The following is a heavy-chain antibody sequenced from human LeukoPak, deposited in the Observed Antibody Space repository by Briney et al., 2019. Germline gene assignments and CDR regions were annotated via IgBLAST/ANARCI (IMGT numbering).Heavy chain of an antibody. J-gene: IGHJ5*02. D-gene: IGHD6-19*01. CDR3: ARRPAVVWFDP. CDR2: IYYSGST. V-gene: IGHV4-39*07. CDR1: GGSISSSSYY. Sequence: SETLSLTCTVSGGSISSSSYYWGWIRQPPGKGLEWIGSIYYSGSTYYNPSLKSRVTISVDTSKNQFSLKLSSVTAADTAVYYCARRPAVVWFDPWGQGTLVTVSS.